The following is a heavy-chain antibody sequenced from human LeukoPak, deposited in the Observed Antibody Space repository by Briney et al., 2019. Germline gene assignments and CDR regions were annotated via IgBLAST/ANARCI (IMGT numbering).Heavy chain of an antibody. CDR3: ARGVDTAMVTVPYYFDY. CDR1: GGSFSDYY. D-gene: IGHD5-18*01. Sequence: SETLSLTCAVYGGSFSDYYWTWIRQPPGKGLEWIGEINHSGSTNYNPSLKSRVTISVDTSKKQFFLRLSSVTAADTAVYYCARGVDTAMVTVPYYFDYWGQGTLVTVSS. V-gene: IGHV4-34*01. CDR2: INHSGST. J-gene: IGHJ4*02.